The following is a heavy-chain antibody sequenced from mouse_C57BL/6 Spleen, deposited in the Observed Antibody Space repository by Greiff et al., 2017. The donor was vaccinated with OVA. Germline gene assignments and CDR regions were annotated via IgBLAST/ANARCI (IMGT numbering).Heavy chain of an antibody. CDR3: AIAPPLTGPDY. CDR2: IHPSVSDT. Sequence: QVQLQQPGAELVKPGASVKVSCKASGYTFTSYWMHWVKQRPGQGLEWIGRIHPSVSDTNYNQKLKGRATLTVDTPYSTAYTQLSILTSEDAAVYYSAIAPPLTGPDYWGQGTTLTVSS. D-gene: IGHD4-1*01. V-gene: IGHV1-74*01. J-gene: IGHJ2*01. CDR1: GYTFTSYW.